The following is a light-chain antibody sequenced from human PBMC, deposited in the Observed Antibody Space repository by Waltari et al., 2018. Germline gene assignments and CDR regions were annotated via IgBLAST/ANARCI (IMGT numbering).Light chain of an antibody. CDR3: QQLHSYPRA. CDR2: GAS. Sequence: AIQVTQSPSSLSASVGDRVTITCRASPDLVNWLAWYQKKPGNSPHLLINGASVLESGVPSRFSGSGSGTDFTLTISSLQPEDFATYYCQQLHSYPRAFGGGTKVESK. CDR1: PDLVNW. V-gene: IGKV1-13*02. J-gene: IGKJ4*01.